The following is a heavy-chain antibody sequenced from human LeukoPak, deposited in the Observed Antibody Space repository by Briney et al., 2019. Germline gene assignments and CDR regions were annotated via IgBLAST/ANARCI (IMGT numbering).Heavy chain of an antibody. J-gene: IGHJ4*02. V-gene: IGHV4-59*08. Sequence: PSETLSLTCTVSGGSISSYYWSWIRQPPGKGLEWIGYIYYSGSTNYNPSLKSRVTISVDTSKNQFSLKLSSVTAADTAVYYCARLVRFGELIITAYYFDYWGQGTLVTVSS. D-gene: IGHD3-10*01. CDR3: ARLVRFGELIITAYYFDY. CDR1: GGSISSYY. CDR2: IYYSGST.